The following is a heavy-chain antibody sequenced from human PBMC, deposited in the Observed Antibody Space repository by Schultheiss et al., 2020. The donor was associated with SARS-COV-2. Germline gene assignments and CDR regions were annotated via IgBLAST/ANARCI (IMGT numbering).Heavy chain of an antibody. CDR3: AKGGRYTKNTRVVVVPAAILHWFDP. CDR2: IWYDGSYK. J-gene: IGHJ5*02. V-gene: IGHV3-33*06. CDR1: GFTFSSYG. Sequence: LKISCAASGFTFSSYGMHWVRQAPGKGLEWVAVIWYDGSYKYYADSVKGRFTISRDDSKNTLYLQMHSLRAEDTAVYYCAKGGRYTKNTRVVVVPAAILHWFDPWGQGTLVTVSS. D-gene: IGHD2-2*02.